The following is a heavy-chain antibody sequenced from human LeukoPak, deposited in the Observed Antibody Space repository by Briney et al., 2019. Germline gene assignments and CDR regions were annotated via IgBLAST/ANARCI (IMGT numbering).Heavy chain of an antibody. V-gene: IGHV1-69*05. CDR2: IIPIFGTA. Sequence: ASVKVSCKASGGTFSSYAISWVGQAPGQGLEWMGGIIPIFGTANYAQKFQGRVTITTDESTSTAYMELSSLRSEDTAVYYCARPDDHSWNYGHFDYWGQGTLVTVSS. J-gene: IGHJ4*02. CDR1: GGTFSSYA. D-gene: IGHD1-7*01. CDR3: ARPDDHSWNYGHFDY.